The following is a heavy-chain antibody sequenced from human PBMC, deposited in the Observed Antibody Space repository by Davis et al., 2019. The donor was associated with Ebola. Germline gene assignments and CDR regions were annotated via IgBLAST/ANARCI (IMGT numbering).Heavy chain of an antibody. Sequence: ASVTVSCKASGYTFTSYYMHWVRQAPGQGLEWMGIINPSGGSTSYAQRFQGRVTMTRDTSTNTLYMELSSLTSGDTAIYYCARDLRGWGDFDYWGQGTLVTVSS. J-gene: IGHJ4*02. CDR2: INPSGGST. CDR3: ARDLRGWGDFDY. V-gene: IGHV1-46*01. CDR1: GYTFTSYY. D-gene: IGHD3-10*01.